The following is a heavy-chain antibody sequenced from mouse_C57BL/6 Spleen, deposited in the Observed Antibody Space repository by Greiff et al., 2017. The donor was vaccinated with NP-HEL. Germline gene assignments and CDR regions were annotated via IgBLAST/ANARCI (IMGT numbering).Heavy chain of an antibody. CDR3: ARWGITTVVAPFDY. Sequence: VQLQQSGAELVKPGASVKISCKASGYAFSSYWMNWVKQRPGKGLEWIGQIYPGDGDTNYNGKFKGKATLTADKSSSTAYMQLSSLTSEDSAVYFCARWGITTVVAPFDYWGQGTTLTVSS. J-gene: IGHJ2*01. CDR2: IYPGDGDT. D-gene: IGHD1-1*01. V-gene: IGHV1-80*01. CDR1: GYAFSSYW.